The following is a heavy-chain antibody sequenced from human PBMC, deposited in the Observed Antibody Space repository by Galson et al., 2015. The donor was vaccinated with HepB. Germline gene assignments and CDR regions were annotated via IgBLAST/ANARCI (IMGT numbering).Heavy chain of an antibody. Sequence: CAISGDSVSTNSATWNWIRLSPSRGLEWLGRTYYRSRWYDDYAVSVKSRITINSDTSKNPFSLQLNSVTPEDTAVYYCARGVDIRGGAFDIWGQGTMVTVSS. J-gene: IGHJ3*02. D-gene: IGHD2-15*01. CDR3: ARGVDIRGGAFDI. CDR2: TYYRSRWYD. V-gene: IGHV6-1*01. CDR1: GDSVSTNSAT.